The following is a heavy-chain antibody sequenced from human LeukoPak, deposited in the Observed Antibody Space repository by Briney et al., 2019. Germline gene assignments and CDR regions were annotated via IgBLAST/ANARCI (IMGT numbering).Heavy chain of an antibody. D-gene: IGHD6-19*01. CDR2: IIPIFGTA. V-gene: IGHV1-69*05. Sequence: SVKVSCKASGGTFSSYAISWVRQAPGQGLEWMGGIIPIFGTANYAQKFQGRVTITTDESTSTAYMELSSLRSEDTAVYYCAKEYSSGWSRFDYWGQGTLVTVSS. J-gene: IGHJ4*02. CDR1: GGTFSSYA. CDR3: AKEYSSGWSRFDY.